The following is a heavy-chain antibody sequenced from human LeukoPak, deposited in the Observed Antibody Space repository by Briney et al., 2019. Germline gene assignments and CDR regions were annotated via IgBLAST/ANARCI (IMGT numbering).Heavy chain of an antibody. CDR1: GDSINSGSFH. Sequence: SETLSLTCSVPGDSINSGSFHWGWIRQPPGKGLEWIGHMFFSGKTNYSPSLKTRVTISIDTSKKQFSLELVSVIAADSAVYYCARFVGWGYYFDYLGRGILVTVSS. D-gene: IGHD7-27*01. V-gene: IGHV4-61*05. CDR3: ARFVGWGYYFDY. CDR2: MFFSGKT. J-gene: IGHJ4*02.